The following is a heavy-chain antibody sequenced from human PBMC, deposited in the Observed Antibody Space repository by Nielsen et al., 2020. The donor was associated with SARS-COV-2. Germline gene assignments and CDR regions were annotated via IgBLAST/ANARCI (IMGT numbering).Heavy chain of an antibody. CDR3: ARARSSSWYSGQHFDY. CDR2: IIPVFGTA. V-gene: IGHV1-69*13. Sequence: SVKVSCKASGGTFSSYSASWVRQAPGQGLEWLGGIIPVFGTANYAQKFQGRVTITADESTSTAYMELSSLRSEDTAVYYCARARSSSWYSGQHFDYWGQGTLVTVSS. CDR1: GGTFSSYS. J-gene: IGHJ4*02. D-gene: IGHD6-13*01.